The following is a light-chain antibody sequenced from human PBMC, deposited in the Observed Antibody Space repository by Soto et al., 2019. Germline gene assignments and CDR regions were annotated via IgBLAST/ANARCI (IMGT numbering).Light chain of an antibody. CDR2: GAS. CDR1: QSVSSSS. Sequence: EIVLTQSPGTLSLSPGERATLSCRASQSVSSSSLAWYQQKPGQAPRLLVYGASSRATGIPDRFSGSGSGTDFTRTISSLEPEDFAVYYCQQYGGSPLVTFGQGTKLEIK. V-gene: IGKV3-20*01. J-gene: IGKJ2*01. CDR3: QQYGGSPLVT.